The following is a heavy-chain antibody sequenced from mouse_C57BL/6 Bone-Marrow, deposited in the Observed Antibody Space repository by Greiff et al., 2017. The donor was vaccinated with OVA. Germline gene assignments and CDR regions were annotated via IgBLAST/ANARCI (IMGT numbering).Heavy chain of an antibody. D-gene: IGHD2-5*01. V-gene: IGHV1-39*01. CDR1: GYSFTDYN. J-gene: IGHJ4*01. CDR2: INPIYGTT. CDR3: ARSGYYSNYDAMDY. Sequence: VQLKESGPELVKPGASVKISCKASGYSFTDYNMNWVKQSNGKSLEWIGVINPIYGTTSYNQKFKGKATLTVDQSSSTAYMQLNSLTSEDSAVYYCARSGYYSNYDAMDYWGQGTSVTVSS.